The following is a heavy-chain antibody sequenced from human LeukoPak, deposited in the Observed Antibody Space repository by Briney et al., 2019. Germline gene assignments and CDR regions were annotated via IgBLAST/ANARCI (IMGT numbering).Heavy chain of an antibody. CDR3: AKGGYSYGYFDY. J-gene: IGHJ4*02. CDR1: GFTFSNYA. D-gene: IGHD5-18*01. V-gene: IGHV3-23*01. CDR2: ISSGGNT. Sequence: GGSLRLSCAASGFTFSNYAMSWGRQAPGKGLEWVSVISSGGNTYFADSVKGRFTISRDNSENTLYLQMNSLRAEDSAVYYCAKGGYSYGYFDYWSQGILVTVSS.